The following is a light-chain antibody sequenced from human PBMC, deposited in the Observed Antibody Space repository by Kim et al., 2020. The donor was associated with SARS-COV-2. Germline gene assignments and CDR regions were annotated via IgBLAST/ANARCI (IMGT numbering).Light chain of an antibody. Sequence: AIRMTQSPSSFSASTGDRVTITCRASRGISSYLAWYQQKPGKAPKLLIYAASTLQSGVPSRFSGSGSGTDFTLTISCLQSEDFATYYCQQYYSYPPCTFGQGTKLEI. CDR2: AAS. V-gene: IGKV1-8*01. CDR3: QQYYSYPPCT. J-gene: IGKJ2*02. CDR1: RGISSY.